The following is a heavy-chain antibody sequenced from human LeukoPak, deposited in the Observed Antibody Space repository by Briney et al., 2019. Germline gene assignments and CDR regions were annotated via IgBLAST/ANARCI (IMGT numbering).Heavy chain of an antibody. CDR2: IDPNSGGT. CDR1: GYTFTGYY. D-gene: IGHD3-16*01. V-gene: IGHV1-2*02. J-gene: IGHJ4*02. Sequence: SVKVSCKASGYTFTGYYMHWVRQAPGQGLEGMGWIDPNSGGTNYAQKFQGRVTMTRDTYISTAYMELSRLRSDDTAVYYCARDGGGLNDSHADYWGQGTLVTVSS. CDR3: ARDGGGLNDSHADY.